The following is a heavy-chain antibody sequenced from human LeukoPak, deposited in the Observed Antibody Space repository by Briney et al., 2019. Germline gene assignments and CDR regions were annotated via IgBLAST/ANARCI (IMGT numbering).Heavy chain of an antibody. CDR1: GGTFSSYA. J-gene: IGHJ4*02. CDR3: ARALEAASFDC. D-gene: IGHD6-6*01. Sequence: ASVKVSCKASGGTFSSYAISWVRQAPGQGLEWMGGIIPIFGTANYAQKFQGRATITADESTSTAYMELSSLRSEDTAVYFCARALEAASFDCWGQGTLVTVSS. V-gene: IGHV1-69*13. CDR2: IIPIFGTA.